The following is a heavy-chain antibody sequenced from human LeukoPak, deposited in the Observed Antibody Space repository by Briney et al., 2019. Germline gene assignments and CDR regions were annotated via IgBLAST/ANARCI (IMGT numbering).Heavy chain of an antibody. CDR2: ISGSGGST. V-gene: IGHV3-23*01. J-gene: IGHJ4*02. CDR3: AKAYYYDSSGYYPYPYFDY. CDR1: GFTFSSYA. D-gene: IGHD3-22*01. Sequence: GGSLRLSCAASGFTFSSYAMSWVRQAPGKGLEWVSAISGSGGSTYYADSVKGRFTISRDNSKNTLYLQMNSLRAEDTAVYYCAKAYYYDSSGYYPYPYFDYWGQRTLVTVSS.